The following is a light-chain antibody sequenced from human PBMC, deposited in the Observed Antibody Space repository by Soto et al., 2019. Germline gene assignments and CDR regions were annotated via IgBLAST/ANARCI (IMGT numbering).Light chain of an antibody. J-gene: IGLJ1*01. CDR2: DVN. V-gene: IGLV2-11*01. Sequence: QSVLTQPRSVSGSPAQSVTISCTGTSSDVGGYDFVSWYQQHPGKPPKLIISDVNKRPSGVPDRFSGSKTGNTASLTISGLQAEDEADYYCCSYTGSYTFYVFGTGTKLTVL. CDR1: SSDVGGYDF. CDR3: CSYTGSYTFYV.